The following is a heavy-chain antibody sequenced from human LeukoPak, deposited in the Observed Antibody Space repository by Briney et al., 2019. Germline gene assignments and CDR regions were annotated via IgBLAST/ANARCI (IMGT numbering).Heavy chain of an antibody. D-gene: IGHD4-17*01. CDR2: MYYTGST. J-gene: IGHJ4*02. CDR3: ARLAHYDYGDYAYYFDY. Sequence: SETLSLTCTVSGGSMSSSRYYWGWIRQPPGKGLEWIGSMYYTGSTYYNPSLKSRVTISVDTSKNQFSLKLSSVTAADTAVYYCARLAHYDYGDYAYYFDYWGQGTLVTVSS. CDR1: GGSMSSSRYY. V-gene: IGHV4-39*01.